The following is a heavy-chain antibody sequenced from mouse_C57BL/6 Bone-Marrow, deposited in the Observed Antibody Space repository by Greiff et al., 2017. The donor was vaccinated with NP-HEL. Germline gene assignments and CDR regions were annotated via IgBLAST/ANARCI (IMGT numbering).Heavy chain of an antibody. J-gene: IGHJ1*03. CDR2: ISDGGSYT. CDR1: GFTFSSYA. CDR3: ARDLYFYFDV. V-gene: IGHV5-4*01. Sequence: EVKLVESGGGLVKPGGSLKLSCAASGFTFSSYAMSWVRQTPEKRLEWVATISDGGSYTYYPDNVKGRFTISRDNAKNNLYLQMSHLKSEDTAMYYCARDLYFYFDVWGTGTTVTVSS.